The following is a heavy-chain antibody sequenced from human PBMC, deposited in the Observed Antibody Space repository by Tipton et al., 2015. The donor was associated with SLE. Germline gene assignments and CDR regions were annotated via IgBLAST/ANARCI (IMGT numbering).Heavy chain of an antibody. Sequence: TLSLTCIVSGGSVSSGAFYWGWIRQPPGKGLEWIGSLYYSGTTYYNTSLKSRVTISIDTSKNQFSLKLTSLTDADTAVFYCARVSGPRGSFDYWGQGKLVTVSS. CDR1: GGSVSSGAFY. CDR3: ARVSGPRGSFDY. D-gene: IGHD3-10*01. CDR2: LYYSGTT. V-gene: IGHV4-39*01. J-gene: IGHJ4*02.